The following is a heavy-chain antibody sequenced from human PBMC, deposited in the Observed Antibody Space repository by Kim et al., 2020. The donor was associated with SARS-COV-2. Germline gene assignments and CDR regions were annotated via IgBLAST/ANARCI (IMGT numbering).Heavy chain of an antibody. V-gene: IGHV4-39*07. D-gene: IGHD1-26*01. CDR1: GGSISSSSYY. CDR2: IYYSGST. Sequence: SETLSLTCTVSGGSISSSSYYWGWIRQPPGKGLEWIGSIYYSGSTYYNPSLKSRVTISVDTSKNQFSLKLSSVTAADTAVYYCARDSGAFLGEMAIGDELGALPPGYFDYWGQGTLVTVSS. CDR3: ARDSGAFLGEMAIGDELGALPPGYFDY. J-gene: IGHJ4*02.